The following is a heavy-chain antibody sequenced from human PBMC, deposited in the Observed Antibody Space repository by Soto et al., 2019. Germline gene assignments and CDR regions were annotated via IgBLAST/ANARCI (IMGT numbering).Heavy chain of an antibody. CDR3: ARDLGSAGYRAAFDY. CDR2: IYIGGNP. D-gene: IGHD5-12*01. J-gene: IGHJ4*02. CDR1: GFTVSSVY. Sequence: EVQLVETGGGLIQPGGSLRLSCAASGFTVSSVYMSWVRQAPGKGLEWVSVIYIGGNPYYADSMKGRFTISRDSAKNTVYLQMTRLRDEDMAVYYCARDLGSAGYRAAFDYWGQGTLVSVSS. V-gene: IGHV3-53*02.